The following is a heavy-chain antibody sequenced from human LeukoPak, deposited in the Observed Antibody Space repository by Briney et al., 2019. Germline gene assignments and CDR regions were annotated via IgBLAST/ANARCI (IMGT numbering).Heavy chain of an antibody. D-gene: IGHD3-3*01. CDR3: ARDRTIFGVVTPQYYFDY. CDR1: GFTFSSYG. CDR2: IWYDRSNK. Sequence: PGRSLRLSCAASGFTFSSYGMHWVRQAPGKGLEWVAVIWYDRSNKYYADSVKGRFTISRDNSKNTLYLQMNSLRAEDTAVYYCARDRTIFGVVTPQYYFDYWGQGTLVTVSS. J-gene: IGHJ4*02. V-gene: IGHV3-33*01.